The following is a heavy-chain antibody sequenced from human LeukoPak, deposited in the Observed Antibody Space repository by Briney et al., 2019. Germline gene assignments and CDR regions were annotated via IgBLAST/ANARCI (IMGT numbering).Heavy chain of an antibody. Sequence: SETLSLTCTVSGGSISSYYWSWIRQPPGKGLEWIGYIYYSGSTNYNPSLKSRVTISVDTSKNQFSLKLSSVTAADTAVYYCASRIAAAGGVGYFQHWGQGTLVTVSS. CDR2: IYYSGST. CDR3: ASRIAAAGGVGYFQH. D-gene: IGHD6-13*01. CDR1: GGSISSYY. J-gene: IGHJ1*01. V-gene: IGHV4-59*01.